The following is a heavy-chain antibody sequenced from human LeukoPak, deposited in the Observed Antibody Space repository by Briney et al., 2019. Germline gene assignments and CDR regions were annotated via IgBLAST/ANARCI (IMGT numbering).Heavy chain of an antibody. J-gene: IGHJ4*02. D-gene: IGHD3-10*02. CDR3: ARRGDSPMIGDH. Sequence: GGSLRLSCAASGFTFSSYGMNWVRQAPGKGLEWLSYLSNTGNIHYAQSVKGRFTISRDNAKSSLYLQMDRLRAEDTAVYYCARRGDSPMIGDHWGQGILITVAS. CDR2: LSNTGNI. V-gene: IGHV3-48*01. CDR1: GFTFSSYG.